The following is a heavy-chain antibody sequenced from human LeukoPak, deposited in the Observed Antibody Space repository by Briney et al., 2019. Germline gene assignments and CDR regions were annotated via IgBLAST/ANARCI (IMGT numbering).Heavy chain of an antibody. CDR3: PGDTAMVILNY. CDR1: GGSISSSSYY. CDR2: IYYSGST. D-gene: IGHD5-18*01. J-gene: IGHJ4*02. Sequence: SETLSLTCTVSGGSISSSSYYWGWIRQPPGKGLEWIGSIYYSGSTYYNPSLKSRVTISVDTSKNQFSLKLSSVTAADTAVYYCPGDTAMVILNYWGQGTLVTVSS. V-gene: IGHV4-39*01.